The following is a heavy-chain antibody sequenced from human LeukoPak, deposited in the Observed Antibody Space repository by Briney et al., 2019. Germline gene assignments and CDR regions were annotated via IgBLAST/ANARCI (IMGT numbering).Heavy chain of an antibody. CDR3: TRWHTTSWLDY. CDR2: IGSQSSGEST. V-gene: IGHV3-49*04. CDR1: GFTFGDYA. J-gene: IGHJ4*02. Sequence: PGGSLRLSCTGSGFTFGDYAMTWVRQAPGKGLAWVGSIGSQSSGESTEYAAAVRGRFTLSRDDSKNIAYLQMNSLETEDTAMYYCTRWHTTSWLDYWGQGILVTVSS. D-gene: IGHD6-19*01.